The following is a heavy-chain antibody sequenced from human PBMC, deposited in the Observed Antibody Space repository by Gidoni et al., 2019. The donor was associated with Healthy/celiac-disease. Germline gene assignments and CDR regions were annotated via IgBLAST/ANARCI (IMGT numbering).Heavy chain of an antibody. CDR2: IYYSGST. J-gene: IGHJ6*02. Sequence: QVQLQESGPGLAKPSQTLSPTCTVSGGSISSAGAYWSWIRQHPGKGLEWIGYIYYSGSTYYNPSRKSRVPISVDTSKNQFSLKLSSVTAADTAVYYCARGKVEMATTPPSYGMDVWGQGTTVTVSS. CDR1: GGSISSAGAY. CDR3: ARGKVEMATTPPSYGMDV. D-gene: IGHD5-12*01. V-gene: IGHV4-31*03.